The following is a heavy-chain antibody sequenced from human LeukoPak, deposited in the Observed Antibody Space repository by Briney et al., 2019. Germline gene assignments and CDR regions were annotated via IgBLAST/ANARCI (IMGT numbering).Heavy chain of an antibody. D-gene: IGHD3-10*01. Sequence: GGSLRLSCAASEFTFSSYGMHWVRQAPGKGLEWVAVISHDGSDSHYADSVKGRFTISRDNSKNTVYLQMSSLRPEDTAAYFCAKELYFGSGSYPDYWGQGTLVRVSS. CDR3: AKELYFGSGSYPDY. CDR2: ISHDGSDS. J-gene: IGHJ4*02. V-gene: IGHV3-30*18. CDR1: EFTFSSYG.